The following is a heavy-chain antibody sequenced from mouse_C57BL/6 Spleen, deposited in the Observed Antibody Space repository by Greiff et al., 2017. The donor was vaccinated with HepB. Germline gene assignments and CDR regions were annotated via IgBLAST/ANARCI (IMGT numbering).Heavy chain of an antibody. CDR3: AKSSNYVSYYAMDY. Sequence: VKLMESGPGLVQPSQSLSITCTVSGFSLTSYGVHWVRQPPGKGLEWLGVIWSGGSTDYNAAFISRLSISKDNSKSQVFFKMNSLQADDTAIYYCAKSSNYVSYYAMDYWGQGTSVTVSS. CDR1: GFSLTSYG. J-gene: IGHJ4*01. V-gene: IGHV2-4*01. D-gene: IGHD2-5*01. CDR2: IWSGGST.